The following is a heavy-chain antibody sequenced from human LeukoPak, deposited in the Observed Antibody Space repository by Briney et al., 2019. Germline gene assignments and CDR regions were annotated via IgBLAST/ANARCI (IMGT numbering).Heavy chain of an antibody. J-gene: IGHJ2*01. Sequence: PGGSLTLSCAAAGFTFSNAWMSWVSHAQGKVLEWVGLIKSKTDGGTTEYAAPVKGRFTISREASQTTLYLQWSSLTTEDTAVYYCATVYWYFDLWGRGTLVSVSA. V-gene: IGHV3-15*01. CDR2: IKSKTDGGTT. CDR3: ATVYWYFDL. CDR1: GFTFSNAW.